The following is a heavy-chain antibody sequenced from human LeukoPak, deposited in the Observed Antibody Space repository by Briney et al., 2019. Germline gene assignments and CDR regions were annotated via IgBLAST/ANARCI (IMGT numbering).Heavy chain of an antibody. V-gene: IGHV3-64D*06. D-gene: IGHD3-10*01. CDR1: GFTFSSYA. CDR2: ISSNGGST. Sequence: PGGSLRLSCSASGFTFSSYAMHWVHQAPGKGLEYVSAISSNGGSTYYADSVKGRFTISRDNSKNTLYLQMSSLRAEDTAVYYCVNQGGSGSYLGYYYYGMDVWGKGTTVTVSS. CDR3: VNQGGSGSYLGYYYYGMDV. J-gene: IGHJ6*04.